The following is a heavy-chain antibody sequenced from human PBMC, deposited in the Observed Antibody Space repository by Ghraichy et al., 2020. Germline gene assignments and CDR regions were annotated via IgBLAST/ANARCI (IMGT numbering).Heavy chain of an antibody. J-gene: IGHJ6*02. CDR3: ARNTEYSSSSGGRMDV. Sequence: SETLPLTCAVYGGSFSGYYWSWIRQPPGKGLEWIGEINHSGSTNYNPSLKSRVTISVDTSKNQFSLKLSSVTAADTAVYYCARNTEYSSSSGGRMDVWGQGTTVTVSS. D-gene: IGHD6-6*01. CDR2: INHSGST. V-gene: IGHV4-34*01. CDR1: GGSFSGYY.